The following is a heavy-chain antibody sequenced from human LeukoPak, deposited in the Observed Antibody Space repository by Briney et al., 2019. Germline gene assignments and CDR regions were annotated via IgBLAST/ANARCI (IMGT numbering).Heavy chain of an antibody. V-gene: IGHV4-4*07. J-gene: IGHJ4*02. D-gene: IGHD3-22*01. CDR3: ARGLPTYYYDSSGYYHGFDY. Sequence: SETLSLTCTVSGGSISSYYWSWIRQPAGKGLEWIGRIYTSGSTNYNPSLKSRVTMSVDTSKNQFSLKLSSVTAADTAVYYCARGLPTYYYDSSGYYHGFDYWGQGTLVTVSS. CDR2: IYTSGST. CDR1: GGSISSYY.